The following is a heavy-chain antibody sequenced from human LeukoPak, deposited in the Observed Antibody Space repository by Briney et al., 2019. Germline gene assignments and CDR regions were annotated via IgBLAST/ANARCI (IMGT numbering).Heavy chain of an antibody. CDR1: GFTFSSYA. V-gene: IGHV3-23*01. CDR3: AKDYSAANTPIDF. J-gene: IGHJ4*02. Sequence: GGSLRLSCAASGFTFSSYAMSWVRQAPGKWLEWVSAINGGGVSTFYADSVKGRFTISRDNSKNTLYLQMNSLKTEDTAVYSCAKDYSAANTPIDFWGQGTLVTVSS. CDR2: INGGGVST. D-gene: IGHD2-15*01.